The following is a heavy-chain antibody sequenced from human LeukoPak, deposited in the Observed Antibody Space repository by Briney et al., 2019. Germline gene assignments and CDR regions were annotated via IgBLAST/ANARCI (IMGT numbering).Heavy chain of an antibody. D-gene: IGHD2-2*01. Sequence: PSETLSLTCTVPGGSISSYYWSWIRQPPGKGLEWIGYIYYSGSTNYNPSLKSRVTISVDTSKNQFSLKLSSVTAADTAVYYCARMGDCSSTSCPPRYYYYGTDVWGKGTTVTVSS. CDR1: GGSISSYY. CDR2: IYYSGST. J-gene: IGHJ6*04. CDR3: ARMGDCSSTSCPPRYYYYGTDV. V-gene: IGHV4-59*01.